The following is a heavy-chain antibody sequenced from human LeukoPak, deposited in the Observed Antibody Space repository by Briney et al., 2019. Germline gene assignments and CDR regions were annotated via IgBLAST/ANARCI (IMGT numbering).Heavy chain of an antibody. CDR3: AKRKVAGTFDY. CDR1: GFPFNNAW. Sequence: GGSLRLSCAASGFPFNNAWMSWVRQAPGKGLEWVSAISGSGGSTYYADSVKGRFTISRDNSKNTLYLQMNSLRAEDTAVYYCAKRKVAGTFDYWGQGTLVTVSS. CDR2: ISGSGGST. V-gene: IGHV3-23*01. J-gene: IGHJ4*02. D-gene: IGHD6-19*01.